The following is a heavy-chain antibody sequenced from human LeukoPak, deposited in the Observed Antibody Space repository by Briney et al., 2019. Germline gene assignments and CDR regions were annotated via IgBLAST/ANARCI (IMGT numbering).Heavy chain of an antibody. CDR3: AKDDAWLQFGE. CDR1: AFTFSNHG. CDR2: ISPRGDIT. V-gene: IGHV3-23*01. J-gene: IGHJ4*02. Sequence: AGGSLRLSCAASAFTFSNHGMNWVRQAPGKGLQWVSGISPRGDITYYADSVKGRFTISRDNSKNTLYLEVISLTAEDTAVYYCAKDDAWLQFGEWSQGTLVTVSS. D-gene: IGHD3-10*01.